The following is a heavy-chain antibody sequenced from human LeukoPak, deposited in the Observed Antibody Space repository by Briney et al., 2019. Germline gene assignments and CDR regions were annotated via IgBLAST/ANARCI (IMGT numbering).Heavy chain of an antibody. J-gene: IGHJ4*02. CDR3: TKGGFGEIY. Sequence: GGSLRLSCAASGFTFNTYSMNWVRQAPGKGLEWISSITSSSSHIFRADSVRGRFTISRDNSKNLLYLQMNSLRAEDTAVYYCTKGGFGEIYWGQGTLVTVSS. V-gene: IGHV3-21*01. CDR2: ITSSSSHI. CDR1: GFTFNTYS. D-gene: IGHD3-10*01.